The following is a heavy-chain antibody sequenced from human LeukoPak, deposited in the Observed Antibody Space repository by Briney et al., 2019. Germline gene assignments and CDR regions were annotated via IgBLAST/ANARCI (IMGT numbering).Heavy chain of an antibody. CDR1: GFTFSSYW. D-gene: IGHD6-6*01. CDR2: INTDGSST. J-gene: IGHJ4*02. Sequence: GGSLRLSCAASGFTFSSYWMHWVRQVPGKGLVWVSRINTDGSSTNYADSVKGRFTISRDNAKNTLYVQVNSLRVEDTAVYYRARGGISGRPPDYWGQGTLVTVSS. V-gene: IGHV3-74*01. CDR3: ARGGISGRPPDY.